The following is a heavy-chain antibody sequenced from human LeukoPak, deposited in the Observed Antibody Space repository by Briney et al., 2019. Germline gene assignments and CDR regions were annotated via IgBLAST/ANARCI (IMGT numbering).Heavy chain of an antibody. V-gene: IGHV4-59*01. CDR1: GGSISSFY. CDR3: ARDPGTLLRGSRRGYDGNYYYMDV. Sequence: SETLSLTCTVSGGSISSFYWNWIRLPPGKGLELIGYIYYSGRTNYNPSLKSRVTISVDSSKNQFSLKLSSVTAADTAVYYCARDPGTLLRGSRRGYDGNYYYMDVWGKGTTVTISS. J-gene: IGHJ6*03. D-gene: IGHD3-10*01. CDR2: IYYSGRT.